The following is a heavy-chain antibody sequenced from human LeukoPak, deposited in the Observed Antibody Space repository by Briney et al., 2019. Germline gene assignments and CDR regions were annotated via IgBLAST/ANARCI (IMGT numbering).Heavy chain of an antibody. CDR2: ISTSSSYI. J-gene: IGHJ4*02. CDR3: AKGGDYSNYGGWVDY. Sequence: PGGSLRLSCVASGFTFSSCTMNWVRQAPGKGLEWVSSISTSSSYIYYADSVKGRFTISRDNTKNSLYLQMNSLRAEDTAVYYCAKGGDYSNYGGWVDYWGQGTLVTVSS. V-gene: IGHV3-21*01. D-gene: IGHD4-11*01. CDR1: GFTFSSCT.